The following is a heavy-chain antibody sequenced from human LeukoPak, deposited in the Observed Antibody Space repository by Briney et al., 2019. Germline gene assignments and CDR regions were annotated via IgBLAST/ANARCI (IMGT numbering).Heavy chain of an antibody. D-gene: IGHD1-26*01. J-gene: IGHJ4*02. CDR2: ISSSSSYI. CDR3: ARDLRGAPDY. CDR1: GFTFSSYS. V-gene: IGHV3-21*01. Sequence: GGSLRLSCAASGFTFSSYSMNWVRQAPGKGLEWVSSISSSSSYIYYADSVKGRFTISRDNTKNSLYLQMNSLRAEDTAVYYCARDLRGAPDYWGQGTLVTVSS.